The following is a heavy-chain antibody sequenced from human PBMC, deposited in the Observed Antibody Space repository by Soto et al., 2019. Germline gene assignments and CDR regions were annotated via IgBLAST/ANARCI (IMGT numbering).Heavy chain of an antibody. Sequence: QIQLVQSGAEVKKPGASVKVSCKASGYTFTSYGISWVRQAPGQGLEWMGWISAYNGNTKYAQKLQGRVTMTTETSTRTAYMGLRSLRSDDTAVYYCAREPNYFDYWGQGTLVTVSS. CDR3: AREPNYFDY. J-gene: IGHJ4*02. V-gene: IGHV1-18*01. CDR1: GYTFTSYG. CDR2: ISAYNGNT.